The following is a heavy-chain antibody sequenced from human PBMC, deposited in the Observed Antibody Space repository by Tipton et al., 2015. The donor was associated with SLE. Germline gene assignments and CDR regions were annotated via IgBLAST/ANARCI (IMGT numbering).Heavy chain of an antibody. V-gene: IGHV6-1*01. Sequence: PGLVKPSQTLSLTCAISGDSVSSNSAAWNWIRQSPSRGLEWLGRTYQRSRWYNEYEVSVRSRITINPDTSKNQFSLQLNSVTPEDTAVYYCARAFDYSNLLRTDAFDIWGQGTMVTVSS. CDR3: ARAFDYSNLLRTDAFDI. D-gene: IGHD4-11*01. J-gene: IGHJ3*02. CDR2: TYQRSRWYN. CDR1: GDSVSSNSAA.